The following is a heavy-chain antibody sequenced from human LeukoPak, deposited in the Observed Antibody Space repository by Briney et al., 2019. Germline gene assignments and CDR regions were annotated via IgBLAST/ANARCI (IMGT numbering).Heavy chain of an antibody. CDR3: AEDGLAVAGGGPDY. V-gene: IGHV3-23*01. J-gene: IGHJ4*02. D-gene: IGHD6-19*01. CDR2: ISGSGGST. Sequence: PGGSLRLSCAASGFTFSSYAMSWVRQAPGKGLEWVSAISGSGGSTYYADSVKGRFTISRDNSKNTLYLQMNSLRAEDTAVYYCAEDGLAVAGGGPDYWGQGTLVTVSS. CDR1: GFTFSSYA.